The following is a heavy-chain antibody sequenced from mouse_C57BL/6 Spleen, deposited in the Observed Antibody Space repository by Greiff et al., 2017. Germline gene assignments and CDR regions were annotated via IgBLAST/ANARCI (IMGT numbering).Heavy chain of an antibody. Sequence: QVQLQQSGPELVKPGASVKISCKASGYSFTSYYIHWVKQRPGQGLEWIGWIYPGSGNTKYNEKFKGKATLTADTSSSTAYMQLSSLTSEDSAVYYCARENHYGSSYFDYWGQGTTLTVSS. D-gene: IGHD1-1*01. CDR1: GYSFTSYY. CDR2: IYPGSGNT. J-gene: IGHJ2*01. CDR3: ARENHYGSSYFDY. V-gene: IGHV1-66*01.